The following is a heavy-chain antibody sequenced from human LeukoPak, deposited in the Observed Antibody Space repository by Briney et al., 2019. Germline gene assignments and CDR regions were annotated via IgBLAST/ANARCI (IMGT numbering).Heavy chain of an antibody. Sequence: GGSLRLSCAASGFTFSNAGMSWVRHAPGKGLEWVGRIKSKTDGGTKDYAAPVKGRFTISRDDSQNTLYLQMNSLKTEDTAVYYCTTVQYQLLWSPTYVDFDYWGQGTLVTVSS. CDR1: GFTFSNAG. J-gene: IGHJ4*02. D-gene: IGHD2-2*01. V-gene: IGHV3-15*01. CDR2: IKSKTDGGTK. CDR3: TTVQYQLLWSPTYVDFDY.